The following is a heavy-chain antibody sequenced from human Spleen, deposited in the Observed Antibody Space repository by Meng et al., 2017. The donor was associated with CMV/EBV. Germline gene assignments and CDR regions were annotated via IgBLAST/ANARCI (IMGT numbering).Heavy chain of an antibody. CDR2: ISADNQNT. CDR1: GYSFITYY. CDR3: ARGGDYGDFHDPFDY. Sequence: ASVKVSCKASGYSFITYYIHWVRQAPGQGLEWMGWISADNQNTNLIQKFQGRITLTTDTSTSTAYMELRSLRSDDTAVYYCARGGDYGDFHDPFDYWGQGTLVTVSS. J-gene: IGHJ4*02. V-gene: IGHV1-18*04. D-gene: IGHD4-17*01.